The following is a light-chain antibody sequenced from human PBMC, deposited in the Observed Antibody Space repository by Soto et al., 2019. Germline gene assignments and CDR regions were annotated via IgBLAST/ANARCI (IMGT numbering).Light chain of an antibody. J-gene: IGLJ1*01. CDR2: ESN. CDR3: ASWDHSLSGYV. Sequence: QSVLTQPPSLSAAPGQKVTISCSGTISNIGNNYVSWYQQLPGAAPTLLIYESNRRPTGIPDRFSGSKSATSATLDITGLQTGDEADYYCASWDHSLSGYVFGSGTKVTVL. CDR1: ISNIGNNY. V-gene: IGLV1-51*02.